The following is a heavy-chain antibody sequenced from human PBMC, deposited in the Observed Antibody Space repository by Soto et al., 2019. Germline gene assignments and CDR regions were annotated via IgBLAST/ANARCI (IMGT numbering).Heavy chain of an antibody. CDR2: IKSKTDGETT. J-gene: IGHJ4*02. CDR1: GFTFTNAW. Sequence: EVQLVESGGGLVKPGGSLRLSCAASGFTFTNAWMNWVRQAPGKGLEWVGRIKSKTDGETTDYAAPVKGRFTISRDDSKNTLYLQMNSLKTEDTAVYYWAQLVKNWGQGTLVTVSS. D-gene: IGHD6-13*01. CDR3: AQLVKN. V-gene: IGHV3-15*07.